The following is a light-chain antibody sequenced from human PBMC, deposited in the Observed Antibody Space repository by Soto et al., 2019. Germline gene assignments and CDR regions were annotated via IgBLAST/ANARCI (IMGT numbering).Light chain of an antibody. J-gene: IGKJ2*01. CDR2: AAS. V-gene: IGKV1-39*01. CDR3: QQSYHTPRT. CDR1: QSISSY. Sequence: DIQMTQSPSSLSASVGDRVTVTCRASQSISSYLNWYQQKPGKAPKLLIYAASSLQSEVPSRFSGSGSGTDFTLTISSLQPEDFATYYCQQSYHTPRTFGQGTKLEIK.